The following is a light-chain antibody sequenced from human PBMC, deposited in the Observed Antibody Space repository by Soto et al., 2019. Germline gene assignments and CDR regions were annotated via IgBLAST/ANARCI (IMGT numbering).Light chain of an antibody. J-gene: IGLJ2*01. V-gene: IGLV4-69*01. CDR1: SGHSSYA. CDR3: QTWGTGIRV. Sequence: QPVLTQSPSSSASLGASVKLTCTLSSGHSSYAIAWHQQQPEKGPRYLMKLNSDGSHYKGDGIPDRFSGSSSGAERYLTISSIQSEDEADYYCQTWGTGIRVFGGGTKLTVL. CDR2: LNSDGSH.